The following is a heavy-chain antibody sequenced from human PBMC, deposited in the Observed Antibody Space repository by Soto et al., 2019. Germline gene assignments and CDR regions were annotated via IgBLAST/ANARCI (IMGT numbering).Heavy chain of an antibody. J-gene: IGHJ3*02. CDR2: ISAYNGNT. Sequence: QVQLVQSGAEVKKPGASVKVSCKASGYTFTSYGISWVRQAPGQGLEWMGWISAYNGNTNYPQKLQGRVTMTTDTTTSTPYMELRSLRSDDTAVYYCASDLRGYHVGIFDIRGQGTIVTVSS. V-gene: IGHV1-18*01. CDR3: ASDLRGYHVGIFDI. CDR1: GYTFTSYG. D-gene: IGHD6-13*01.